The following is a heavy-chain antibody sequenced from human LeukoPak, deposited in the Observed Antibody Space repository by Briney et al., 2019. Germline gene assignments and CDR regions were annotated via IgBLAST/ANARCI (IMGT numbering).Heavy chain of an antibody. J-gene: IGHJ5*02. Sequence: GGSLRLSCAASGFDFHDYMMHWVRQPPGKGLEWVSEISWNGDTIGYADSVKGRFIISRDNARKSLYLQMNSLRPEDTAFYYCSSTFGSGSYLHSWGQGTLVTVSS. CDR2: ISWNGDTI. V-gene: IGHV3-9*01. D-gene: IGHD3-10*01. CDR3: SSTFGSGSYLHS. CDR1: GFDFHDYM.